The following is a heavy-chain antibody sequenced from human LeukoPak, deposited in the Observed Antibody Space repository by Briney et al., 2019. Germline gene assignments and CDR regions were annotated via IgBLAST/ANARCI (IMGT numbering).Heavy chain of an antibody. CDR2: IKQDGNEK. D-gene: IGHD2-15*01. CDR1: GFTFSNYW. V-gene: IGHV3-7*01. CDR3: ATEVGTPDIRSAFEI. J-gene: IGHJ3*02. Sequence: GGSLRLSCAASGFTFSNYWMSWVRQAPGKGLEWGANIKQDGNEKNFVDSVEGRFTISRDNAKSSLYLQMDSLRAEATAVYYCATEVGTPDIRSAFEIWGQGTMVTVSS.